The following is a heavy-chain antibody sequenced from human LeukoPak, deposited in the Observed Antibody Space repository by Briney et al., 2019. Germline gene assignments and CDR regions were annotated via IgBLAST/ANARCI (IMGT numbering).Heavy chain of an antibody. CDR1: GDSISSYF. CDR2: ISTSGTT. D-gene: IGHD1-26*01. J-gene: IGHJ3*02. Sequence: SETLSLTCTVSGDSISSYFWSWIRQPAGKGLEWIGRISTSGTTNYNPSLKSRLTMSLDTSKPQFSLNLTSVTAADTAVYYCAREVGSTGRALDIWGQGTMVTVSS. CDR3: AREVGSTGRALDI. V-gene: IGHV4-4*07.